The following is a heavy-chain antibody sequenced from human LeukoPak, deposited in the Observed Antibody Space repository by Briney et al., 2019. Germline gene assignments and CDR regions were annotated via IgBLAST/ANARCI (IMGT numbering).Heavy chain of an antibody. Sequence: GGSLRLSCAASGFTFDDYAMHWVRQAPGKGLEWVSGISWNSGSIGYADSVKGRFAISRDNAKNSLYLQMNSLRAEDTALYYCAKGCFGDCSPNWFGPWGQGTLVTVSS. D-gene: IGHD2-21*02. J-gene: IGHJ5*02. V-gene: IGHV3-9*01. CDR1: GFTFDDYA. CDR3: AKGCFGDCSPNWFGP. CDR2: ISWNSGSI.